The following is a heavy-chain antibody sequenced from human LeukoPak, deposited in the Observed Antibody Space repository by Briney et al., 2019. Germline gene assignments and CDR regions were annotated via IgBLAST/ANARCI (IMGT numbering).Heavy chain of an antibody. D-gene: IGHD3-10*01. CDR1: GFTFSSYG. Sequence: GGSLRLSCAASGFTFSSYGMHWVRQAPGKGLEWVAFIRYDGSNKYYADSVKGRFTISRDNSKNTLYLQMNSLRAEDTAVYYCAKNPSACGSGSYSPWGQGTLVTVSS. CDR2: IRYDGSNK. CDR3: AKNPSACGSGSYSP. J-gene: IGHJ4*02. V-gene: IGHV3-30*02.